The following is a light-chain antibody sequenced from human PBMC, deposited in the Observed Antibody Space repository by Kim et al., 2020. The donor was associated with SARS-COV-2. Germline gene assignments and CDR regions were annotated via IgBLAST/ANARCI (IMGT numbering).Light chain of an antibody. CDR2: SNN. V-gene: IGLV1-44*01. J-gene: IGLJ3*02. CDR3: AAWDDSLNGPV. Sequence: GQRVTISCSGSSSSIESDTVNWYQQLPGTAPKLLIYSNNQRPSGVPDRFSGSKSGTSASLAISGLQSEDGADYYCAAWDDSLNGPVFGGGTQLTVL. CDR1: SSSIESDT.